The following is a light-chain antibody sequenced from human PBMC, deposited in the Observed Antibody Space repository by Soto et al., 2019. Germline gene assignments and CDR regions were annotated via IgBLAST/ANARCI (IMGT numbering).Light chain of an antibody. CDR3: QQYNNWPFT. CDR1: QSISSN. CDR2: GAS. J-gene: IGKJ3*01. V-gene: IGKV3-15*01. Sequence: IVMTQSPATLSVSPGERATLSCRASQSISSNLAWYQQKPGQAPRLLIYGASTRATGIPATFSGSGSGTEFTLTISSLQSEDFAVYYCQQYNNWPFTFGPGTKVDIK.